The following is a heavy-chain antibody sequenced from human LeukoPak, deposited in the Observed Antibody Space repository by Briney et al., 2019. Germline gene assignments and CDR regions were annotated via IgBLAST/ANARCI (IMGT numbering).Heavy chain of an antibody. CDR1: GFTFSSYA. J-gene: IGHJ5*02. V-gene: IGHV3-23*01. D-gene: IGHD2-15*01. CDR2: ISGGGGST. CDR3: AVEGYCSGGSCYTNWFDT. Sequence: GGSLRLSCAASGFTFSSYAMSWVRQAPGKGLEWVSGISGGGGSTYYADSVKGRFTISRDNAKNSLYLQMNSLRDEDTAVYYCAVEGYCSGGSCYTNWFDTWGQGTPVTVSS.